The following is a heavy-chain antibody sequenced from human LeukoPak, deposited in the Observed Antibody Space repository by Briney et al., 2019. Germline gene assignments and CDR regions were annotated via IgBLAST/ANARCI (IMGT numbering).Heavy chain of an antibody. V-gene: IGHV3-7*01. Sequence: PGGSLRLSCAAPGFTFSSYWMSWVRQAPGKGLEWVANIKQDGSEKYYVDSVKGRFTISRDNAKNSLYLQMNSLRAEDTAVYYCARDPRSYMDVWGKGTTVTVSS. CDR2: IKQDGSEK. J-gene: IGHJ6*03. CDR1: GFTFSSYW. CDR3: ARDPRSYMDV.